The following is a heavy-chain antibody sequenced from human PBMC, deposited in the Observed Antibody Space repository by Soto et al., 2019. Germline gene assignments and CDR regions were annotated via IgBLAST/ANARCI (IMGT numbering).Heavy chain of an antibody. CDR2: INHSGST. CDR3: VRGRKWLRLFDY. V-gene: IGHV4-34*01. CDR1: GGSFSGYY. J-gene: IGHJ4*02. D-gene: IGHD5-12*01. Sequence: SETLSLTCAVYGGSFSGYYWSWIRQPPGKGLEWIGEINHSGSTNYNPSLKSRVTISVDTSKNQFSLKLSSVTAADTAVYYCVRGRKWLRLFDYWGQGTLVTVSS.